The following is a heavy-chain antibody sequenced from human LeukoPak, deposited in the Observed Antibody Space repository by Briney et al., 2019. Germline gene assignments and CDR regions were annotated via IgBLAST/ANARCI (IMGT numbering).Heavy chain of an antibody. V-gene: IGHV3-48*01. CDR3: ARDQGGGTSY. D-gene: IGHD1-26*01. J-gene: IGHJ4*02. CDR2: ISSLSGTI. Sequence: GGSLRLSCAASGFIFSSYSMNWVRQAPGEGLEWVSYISSLSGTIYYADSVKGRFTISRDNAKNSLYLQMDSLRVEDTAIYYCARDQGGGTSYWGQGTLVTVSS. CDR1: GFIFSSYS.